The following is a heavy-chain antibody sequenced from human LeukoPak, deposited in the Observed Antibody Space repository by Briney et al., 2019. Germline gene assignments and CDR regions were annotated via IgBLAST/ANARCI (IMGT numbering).Heavy chain of an antibody. V-gene: IGHV3-53*01. CDR2: IYSGGST. J-gene: IGHJ6*02. CDR1: GFTVSSNY. D-gene: IGHD3-22*01. Sequence: PGGSLRLSCAASGFTVSSNYMSWVRQAPGKGLEWVSVIYSGGSTYYADSVKGRFTISRDNSKNTLYLQMNSLRAEDTAVYYCAREGYDSSGNAPLSDYYYGMDVWGQGTTVTVSS. CDR3: AREGYDSSGNAPLSDYYYGMDV.